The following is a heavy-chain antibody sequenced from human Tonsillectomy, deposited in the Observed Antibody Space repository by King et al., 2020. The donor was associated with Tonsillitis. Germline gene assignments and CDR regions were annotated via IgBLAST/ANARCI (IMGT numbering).Heavy chain of an antibody. CDR1: GFTFSSYG. V-gene: IGHV3-33*01. CDR2: IWYDGSNK. CDR3: ARDGEFFRYYYSAMDV. J-gene: IGHJ6*02. Sequence: QVQLVESGGGVVQPGRSLRLSCAASGFTFSSYGMHWVRQTAGKGLEWVAFIWYDGSNKYYADSVKGRFTISRDNSRDTLYLQMSSLRAEDTAVYYCARDGEFFRYYYSAMDVGGQGTTVTAS. D-gene: IGHD2-21*01.